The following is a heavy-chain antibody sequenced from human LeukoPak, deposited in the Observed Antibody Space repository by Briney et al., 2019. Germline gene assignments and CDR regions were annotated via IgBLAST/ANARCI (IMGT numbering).Heavy chain of an antibody. D-gene: IGHD3-22*01. V-gene: IGHV1-69*13. Sequence: ASVKVSCKASGGTFSSYAISWVRQAPGQGLEWMGGIIPIFGTANYAQKFQGRVTITAGESTSTAYMELSSLRSEDTAVYYCARELSYYYDSSGYFDYWGQGTLVTVSS. CDR3: ARELSYYYDSSGYFDY. CDR2: IIPIFGTA. J-gene: IGHJ4*02. CDR1: GGTFSSYA.